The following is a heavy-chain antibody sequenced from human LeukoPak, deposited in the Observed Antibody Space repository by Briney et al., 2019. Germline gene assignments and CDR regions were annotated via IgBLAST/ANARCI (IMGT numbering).Heavy chain of an antibody. CDR2: ISSSGSTI. J-gene: IGHJ4*02. D-gene: IGHD2-15*01. CDR3: AGGSGGSGKPFDY. V-gene: IGHV3-48*03. CDR1: GFTFSSYE. Sequence: PGGSLRLSCAASGFTFSSYEMNWVRQAPGKGLEWVSYISSSGSTIYYADSVKGRFTISRDNAKNSLYLQMNSLRAEDTAVYYCAGGSGGSGKPFDYWGQGTLVTVSS.